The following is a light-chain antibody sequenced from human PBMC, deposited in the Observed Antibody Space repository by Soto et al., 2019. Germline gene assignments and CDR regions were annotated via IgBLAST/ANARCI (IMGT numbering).Light chain of an antibody. CDR2: GAS. CDR3: QQYNSWPRT. J-gene: IGKJ1*01. V-gene: IGKV3-15*01. Sequence: EIVMTQSPVTLSVSPGERATLSCRASQSVSSNLAWYQQKPGQAPRLLIYGASTRATGFPARFSGSGSGTEFTLTISSLQSEDFAVYYCQQYNSWPRTFSQGTKVEIK. CDR1: QSVSSN.